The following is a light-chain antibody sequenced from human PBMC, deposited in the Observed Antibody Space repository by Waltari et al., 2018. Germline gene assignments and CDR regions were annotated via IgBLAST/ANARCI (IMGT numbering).Light chain of an antibody. Sequence: EVVMTHSPATLSVSPGERATLSCRASQNVNSNLAWYQQKPGQAPRLLIYGASSTAPGIPARFSGSGSGTDFTLTISSLQSEDFAVYYCHQYNNWPPYTFGQGTKLEIK. J-gene: IGKJ2*01. CDR3: HQYNNWPPYT. CDR2: GAS. CDR1: QNVNSN. V-gene: IGKV3-15*01.